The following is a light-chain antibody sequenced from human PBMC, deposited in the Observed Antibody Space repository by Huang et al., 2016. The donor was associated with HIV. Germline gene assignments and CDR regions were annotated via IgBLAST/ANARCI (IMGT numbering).Light chain of an antibody. CDR2: DAS. Sequence: DIVLTQSPGTLSLSPGARATLSCRASQSVGTYLTWYQHKPGQAPKLLMHDASNRAAGIPPRFSGSGSGTDFTRTINDLQSEDAVVYYCQQRSGWPPTFGGGTKV. CDR1: QSVGTY. CDR3: QQRSGWPPT. J-gene: IGKJ4*01. V-gene: IGKV3-11*01.